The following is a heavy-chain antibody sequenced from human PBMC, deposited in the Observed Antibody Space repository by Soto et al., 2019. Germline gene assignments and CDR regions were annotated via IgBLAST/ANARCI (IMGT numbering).Heavy chain of an antibody. CDR2: LYYSGTT. Sequence: SETLSLTCTVSGDSISSSSHYWGWIRQPPGKGLEWIGSLYYSGTTHYNLSLRSRVIVTGDSPKNQFSLKVNSETAANTAVYYGARQNANSWDSFDYWGQGALVTVSS. V-gene: IGHV4-39*01. J-gene: IGHJ4*02. CDR1: GDSISSSSHY. CDR3: ARQNANSWDSFDY. D-gene: IGHD6-13*01.